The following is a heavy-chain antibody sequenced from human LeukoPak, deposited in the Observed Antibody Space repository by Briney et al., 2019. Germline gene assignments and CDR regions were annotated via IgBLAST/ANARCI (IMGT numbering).Heavy chain of an antibody. J-gene: IGHJ4*02. D-gene: IGHD5-18*01. Sequence: SETLSLTCTVSGGSISSSSYYWGWIRQPPGKGLEWIGSIYYSGSTYYNPSLKSRVTISVDTSKNQFSLKLSSVTAADTAVYYCAAGGLDTAIFDYWGQGTLVTVSS. CDR3: AAGGLDTAIFDY. CDR2: IYYSGST. CDR1: GGSISSSSYY. V-gene: IGHV4-39*01.